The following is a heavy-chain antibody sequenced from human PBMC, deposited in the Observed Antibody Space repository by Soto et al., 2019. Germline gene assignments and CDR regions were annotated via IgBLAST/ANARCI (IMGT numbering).Heavy chain of an antibody. J-gene: IGHJ4*02. Sequence: SETLSLTCTVSGGSISSYYWSWIRQPPGKGLEWIGYIYYSGSTNYNPSLKSRVTISVDTSKNQFSLKLSSVTAADTAVYYCVRDSVWGSSLHFDYWGQGTLVTVSS. CDR3: VRDSVWGSSLHFDY. D-gene: IGHD3-16*01. CDR1: GGSISSYY. CDR2: IYYSGST. V-gene: IGHV4-59*01.